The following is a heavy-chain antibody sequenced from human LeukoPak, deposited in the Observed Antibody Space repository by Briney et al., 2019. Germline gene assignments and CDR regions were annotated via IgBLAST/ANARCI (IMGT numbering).Heavy chain of an antibody. CDR3: AKEQRYYDFWSGYDWFDP. CDR1: GFTFSSYA. V-gene: IGHV3-23*01. D-gene: IGHD3-3*01. J-gene: IGHJ5*02. Sequence: GGSLRLSCAASGFTFSSYAMSWVRQAPGKGLEWVSAISGSGGSTYYADSVKGRFTISRDNSKNTPYLQMNSLRAEDTAVYYCAKEQRYYDFWSGYDWFDPWGQGTLVTVSS. CDR2: ISGSGGST.